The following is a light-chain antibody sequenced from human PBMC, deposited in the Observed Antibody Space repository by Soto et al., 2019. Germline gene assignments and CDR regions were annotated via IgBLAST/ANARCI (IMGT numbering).Light chain of an antibody. CDR2: GAS. Sequence: EIVMTQSPATLSVSPGERATLSCRASQSVSSNLAWYQQKPGQAPRLLIYGASTRATGIPARFSGSGSGTEFTLTISSLQSEDFATYYCQQNYIRPLTFGGGTRVEL. J-gene: IGKJ4*01. CDR1: QSVSSN. CDR3: QQNYIRPLT. V-gene: IGKV3-15*01.